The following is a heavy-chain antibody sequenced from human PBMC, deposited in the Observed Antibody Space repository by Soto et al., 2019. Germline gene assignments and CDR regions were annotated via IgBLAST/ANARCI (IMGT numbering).Heavy chain of an antibody. CDR3: TIGGGSPDY. Sequence: GSLRLSCAASGFTFNSHSMSWVRQAPWRGLEWVANINQDGSDKHYVDSVEGRFTISRDNAKNSLFLQMNSLRAEDTAVYYCTIGGGSPDYWGQGTLVTVSS. J-gene: IGHJ4*02. V-gene: IGHV3-7*05. D-gene: IGHD2-15*01. CDR1: GFTFNSHS. CDR2: INQDGSDK.